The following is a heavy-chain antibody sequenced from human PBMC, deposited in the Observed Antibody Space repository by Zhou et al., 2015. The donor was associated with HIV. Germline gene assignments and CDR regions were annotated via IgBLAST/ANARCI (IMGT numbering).Heavy chain of an antibody. CDR1: GYTFTSYG. CDR3: ARSIAAATLTYYYDSSGYFDY. D-gene: IGHD3-22*01. J-gene: IGHJ4*02. CDR2: ISAYNGNT. Sequence: QVHLVQSGPEVKKPRASVKVSCKTSGYTFTSYGIAWVRQAPGQGLEWMGWISAYNGNTNYAQKLQGRVTMTTDTSTSTAYMELRSLRSDDTAVYYCARSIAAATLTYYYDSSGYFDYWGQGTLVTVSS. V-gene: IGHV1-18*01.